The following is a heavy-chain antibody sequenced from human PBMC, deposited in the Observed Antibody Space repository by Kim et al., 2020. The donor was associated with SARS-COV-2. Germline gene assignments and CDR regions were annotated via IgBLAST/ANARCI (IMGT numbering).Heavy chain of an antibody. CDR3: APAPPYDYDSSGSYPNWFDP. V-gene: IGHV1-24*01. Sequence: ASVKVSCKVSGYTLTELSMHWVRQAPGKGLEWMGGVDPEDGETIYAQKSQGRVTMTEDTSTDTAYMVLSSLRSEDTAVYYCAPAPPYDYDSSGSYPNWFDPWGQGTLVAVSS. CDR1: GYTLTELS. CDR2: VDPEDGET. J-gene: IGHJ5*02. D-gene: IGHD3-22*01.